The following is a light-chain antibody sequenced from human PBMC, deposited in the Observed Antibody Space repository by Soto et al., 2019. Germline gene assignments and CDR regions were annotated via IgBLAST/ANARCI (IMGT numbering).Light chain of an antibody. CDR3: QQYVNSPQSPQT. CDR2: GAS. CDR1: QSVSSRY. Sequence: EIVLTQSPGTLSLSPGERATLSCRASQSVSSRYLAWYQLKLGQAPRLLIYGASSRATGIPDRFSGSGSGTDFTLTISRLEPEDFAVYYCQQYVNSPQSPQTFGQGTKVDIK. J-gene: IGKJ1*01. V-gene: IGKV3-20*01.